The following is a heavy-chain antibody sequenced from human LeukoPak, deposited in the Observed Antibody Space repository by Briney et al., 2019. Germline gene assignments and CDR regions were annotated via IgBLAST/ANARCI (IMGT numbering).Heavy chain of an antibody. CDR1: GYSIATGHY. Sequence: SETLSLTCSVSGYSIATGHYWGWIRQPPGKGLEWIGEINQSGSTYYNPSLKSRVTISLDTSKNQFSLKLRSVTAADTAVYYCARGSEWAGEGAFDLWGQGTLVTVSS. D-gene: IGHD1-26*01. CDR3: ARGSEWAGEGAFDL. V-gene: IGHV4-38-2*02. J-gene: IGHJ3*01. CDR2: INQSGST.